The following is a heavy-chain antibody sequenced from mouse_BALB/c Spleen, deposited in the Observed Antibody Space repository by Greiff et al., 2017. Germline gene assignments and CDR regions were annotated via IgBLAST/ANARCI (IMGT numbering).Heavy chain of an antibody. V-gene: IGHV1-4*02. CDR1: GYTFTSYT. CDR3: ARGGYYYGSRYYFDY. CDR2: INPSSGYT. J-gene: IGHJ2*01. Sequence: VQLQQSAAELARPGASVKMSCKASGYTFTSYTMHWVKQRPGQGLEWIGYINPSSGYTEYNQKFKDKTTLTADKSSSTAYMQLSSLTSEDSAVYYCARGGYYYGSRYYFDYWGQGTTLTVSS. D-gene: IGHD1-1*01.